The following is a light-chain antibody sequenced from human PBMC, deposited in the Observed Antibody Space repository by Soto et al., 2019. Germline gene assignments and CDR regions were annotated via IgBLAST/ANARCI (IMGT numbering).Light chain of an antibody. CDR1: SSNIGSNY. J-gene: IGLJ2*01. CDR2: RNN. CDR3: AAWDDSLSGVV. Sequence: QSVLTQPPSASGTPGQRVTISCSGSSSNIGSNYVYWYQQLPGTAPKLLIYRNNQRPSGVPDRFSGSKSGTSASLAISGLRSEDDADYYCAAWDDSLSGVVFGGGTKVTVL. V-gene: IGLV1-47*01.